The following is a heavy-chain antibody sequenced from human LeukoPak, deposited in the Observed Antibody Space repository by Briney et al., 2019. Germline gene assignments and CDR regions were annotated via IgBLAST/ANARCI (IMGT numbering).Heavy chain of an antibody. D-gene: IGHD1-14*01. Sequence: ASETLSLTCTVSGGSISSSSYYWGWIRQPPGKGLEWIGSIYYSGSTYYNPSLKSRVTISVDTSKNQFSLKLSSVTAADTAVYYCARLGNLYNYYYYGMDVWGQGTTVTVSS. V-gene: IGHV4-39*01. CDR2: IYYSGST. J-gene: IGHJ6*02. CDR3: ARLGNLYNYYYYGMDV. CDR1: GGSISSSSYY.